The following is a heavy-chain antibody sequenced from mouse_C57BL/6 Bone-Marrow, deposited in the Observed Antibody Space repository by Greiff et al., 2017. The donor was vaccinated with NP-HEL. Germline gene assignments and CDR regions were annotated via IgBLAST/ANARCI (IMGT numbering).Heavy chain of an antibody. Sequence: EVQLQESGGDLVKPGGSLKLSYAASGFTFSSYGMSWVRQTPDKRLEWVATISSGGSYTYYPDSVKGRFTISRDNAKNTLYLQMSSLKSEDTAMYYCARHRTTVVPFAYWGQGTLVTVSA. D-gene: IGHD1-1*01. CDR2: ISSGGSYT. CDR3: ARHRTTVVPFAY. V-gene: IGHV5-6*01. CDR1: GFTFSSYG. J-gene: IGHJ3*01.